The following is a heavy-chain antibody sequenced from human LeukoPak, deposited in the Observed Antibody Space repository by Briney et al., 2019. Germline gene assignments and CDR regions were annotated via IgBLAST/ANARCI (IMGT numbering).Heavy chain of an antibody. Sequence: GGSLRLSCAASGFTFSSYSMNWVRQAPGKGLEWVSYISSSSSTIYYADSVKGRFTISRDNAKNSLYLQMNSLRAEDTAVYYCARERTKVYGGNDFDYWGRGTLVTVSS. CDR2: ISSSSSTI. CDR3: ARERTKVYGGNDFDY. J-gene: IGHJ4*02. D-gene: IGHD4-23*01. CDR1: GFTFSSYS. V-gene: IGHV3-48*01.